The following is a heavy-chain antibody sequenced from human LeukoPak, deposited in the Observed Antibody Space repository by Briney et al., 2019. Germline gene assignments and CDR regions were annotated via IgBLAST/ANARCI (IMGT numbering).Heavy chain of an antibody. J-gene: IGHJ4*02. CDR2: ISYDGINK. V-gene: IGHV3-30*03. CDR3: ATTGYSSRNY. D-gene: IGHD6-13*01. CDR1: GFTFSNYG. Sequence: GRSLGLSCAASGFTFSNYGMHWVRQAPGKGLEWVAVISYDGINKYYADSVKGRFTISRDNSKNTLYLLMNSLRAEDTAVYYCATTGYSSRNYWGQGTLVTVSS.